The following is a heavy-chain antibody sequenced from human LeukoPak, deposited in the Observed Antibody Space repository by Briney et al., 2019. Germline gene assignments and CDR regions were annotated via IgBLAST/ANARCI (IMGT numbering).Heavy chain of an antibody. V-gene: IGHV3-64*02. J-gene: IGHJ4*02. CDR2: ISGNGLST. CDR1: GFTFSTYG. D-gene: IGHD2/OR15-2a*01. Sequence: GGSLRLSCAASGFTFSTYGMHWVRQAPGKGLEYVSAISGNGLSTYYAGSVKGRFTVSRDNSKDTLYLQMGSLRPEDMAVYYCARSFNRGNDYWGQGTLVTVSS. CDR3: ARSFNRGNDY.